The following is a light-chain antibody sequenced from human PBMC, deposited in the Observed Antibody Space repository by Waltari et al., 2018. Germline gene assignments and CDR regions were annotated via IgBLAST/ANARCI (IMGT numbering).Light chain of an antibody. CDR2: VNSDGSH. CDR1: SGHTNNI. Sequence: QLVLTQSPSASAPLGASVKLTCTLSSGHTNNIIAWHQQHPQKGPRYLMKVNSDGSHNKGDEIPERFSGSSSGAERYLTISSLQSEDEADYYCQTGGDGTWVFGGGTKLTVL. CDR3: QTGGDGTWV. V-gene: IGLV4-69*01. J-gene: IGLJ3*02.